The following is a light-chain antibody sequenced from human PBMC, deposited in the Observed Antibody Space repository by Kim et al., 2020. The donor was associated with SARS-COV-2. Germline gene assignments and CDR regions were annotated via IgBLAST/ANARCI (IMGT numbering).Light chain of an antibody. Sequence: DIQMTQSPSSLSASVGDRVTITCRASQDISKYLAWFQLKPGKAPKLLIYAASALQPGVPSRFSGSGSGTDFTLTVTSLQPEDVATYYCQKCDSAPWTFGQGTKVDIK. CDR1: QDISKY. V-gene: IGKV1-27*01. CDR2: AAS. J-gene: IGKJ1*01. CDR3: QKCDSAPWT.